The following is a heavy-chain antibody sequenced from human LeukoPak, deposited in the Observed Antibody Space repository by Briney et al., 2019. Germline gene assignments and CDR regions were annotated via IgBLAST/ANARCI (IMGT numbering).Heavy chain of an antibody. D-gene: IGHD3-22*01. Sequence: SETLSLTCTVSGGSISSYYWSWIRQPPGKGLEWIGYIYYSGSTNYNPSLKSRVTISVDTSKNQFSLKLSSVTAADTAVYYCARMNYYDSSGYHDYWGQGTLVTVSS. V-gene: IGHV4-59*12. CDR2: IYYSGST. CDR1: GGSISSYY. CDR3: ARMNYYDSSGYHDY. J-gene: IGHJ4*02.